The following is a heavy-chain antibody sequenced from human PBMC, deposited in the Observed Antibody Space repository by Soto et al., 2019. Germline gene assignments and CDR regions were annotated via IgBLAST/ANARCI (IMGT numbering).Heavy chain of an antibody. V-gene: IGHV1-69*12. Sequence: QVQLVQSGAEVKKPGSSVKVSCKASGGTFSGYAISWVRQAPGQGLEWMGGIIPIFGTANYAQKFQGRVTITADESTSTAYMELSSLRSEDTAVYYCASAKGTGYCSGGSCPWGGMDVWGQGTTVTVSS. CDR1: GGTFSGYA. CDR2: IIPIFGTA. CDR3: ASAKGTGYCSGGSCPWGGMDV. D-gene: IGHD2-15*01. J-gene: IGHJ6*02.